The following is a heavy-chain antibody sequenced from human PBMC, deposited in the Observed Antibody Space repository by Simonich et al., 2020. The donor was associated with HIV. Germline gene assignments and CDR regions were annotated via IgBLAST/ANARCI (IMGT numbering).Heavy chain of an antibody. CDR1: GFTLSRYW. Sequence: EYGGGLVQPGGSLRLSCAASGFTLSRYWMHWVRQVPGKGLVWVARINSDGISTTYADSVKGRFTISRDNAKSTLYLQMNSLRAEDTAVYYCARVGDSSGYRSDAFDIWGQGTTVTV. CDR2: INSDGIST. J-gene: IGHJ3*02. V-gene: IGHV3-74*01. D-gene: IGHD3-22*01. CDR3: ARVGDSSGYRSDAFDI.